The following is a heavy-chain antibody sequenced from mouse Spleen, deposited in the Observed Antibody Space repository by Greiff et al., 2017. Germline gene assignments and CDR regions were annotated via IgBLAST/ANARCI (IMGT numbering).Heavy chain of an antibody. Sequence: EVNVVESGGGLVKLGGSLKLSCAASGFTFSSYAMSWVRQTPEKRLEWVATISSGGGNTYYPDSVKGRFTISRDNAKNTLYLQMSSLKSEDTAMYYCARAFYYDYDKALSWFAYWGQGTLVTVSA. D-gene: IGHD2-4*01. CDR1: GFTFSSYA. CDR3: ARAFYYDYDKALSWFAY. V-gene: IGHV5-9*04. J-gene: IGHJ3*01. CDR2: ISSGGGNT.